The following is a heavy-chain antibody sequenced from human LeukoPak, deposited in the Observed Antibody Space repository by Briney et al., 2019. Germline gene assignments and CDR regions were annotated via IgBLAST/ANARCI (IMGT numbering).Heavy chain of an antibody. CDR3: ARGSYDSSGYFGPFDI. D-gene: IGHD3-22*01. Sequence: SETLSLTCAVYGGSFSGYYWSWTRQPPGKGLEWIGEINHSGSTNYNPSLKSRVTISVDTSKNQFSLKLSSVTAADTAVYYCARGSYDSSGYFGPFDIWGQGTMVTVSS. V-gene: IGHV4-34*01. J-gene: IGHJ3*02. CDR2: INHSGST. CDR1: GGSFSGYY.